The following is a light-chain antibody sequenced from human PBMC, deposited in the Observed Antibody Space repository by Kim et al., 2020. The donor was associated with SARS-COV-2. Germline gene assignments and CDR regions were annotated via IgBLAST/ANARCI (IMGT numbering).Light chain of an antibody. CDR2: QDD. V-gene: IGLV3-1*01. CDR3: QAWDSDTAV. Sequence: SGAPGQTASITCSGDKLGQKFTAWYQQKPGQAPVVVMYQDDKRPSGIPERFSGSNSGNTATLTISGTQAMDEADYYCQAWDSDTAVFGGGTKLTVL. J-gene: IGLJ3*02. CDR1: KLGQKF.